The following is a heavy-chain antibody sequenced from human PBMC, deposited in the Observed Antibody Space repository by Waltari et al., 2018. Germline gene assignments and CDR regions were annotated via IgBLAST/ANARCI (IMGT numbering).Heavy chain of an antibody. J-gene: IGHJ6*03. Sequence: QVQLQESGPGLVKPSETLSLTCTVSGGSISSYYWSWIRQPPGKGLEWIGYIYYSGSTNYNPSLKSRVTISVDTSKNQFSLKLTSVTAADTAVYYCARHSAIAIRPASGYYYYMDIWGRGTTVTISS. CDR1: GGSISSYY. V-gene: IGHV4-59*08. CDR3: ARHSAIAIRPASGYYYYMDI. CDR2: IYYSGST. D-gene: IGHD6-13*01.